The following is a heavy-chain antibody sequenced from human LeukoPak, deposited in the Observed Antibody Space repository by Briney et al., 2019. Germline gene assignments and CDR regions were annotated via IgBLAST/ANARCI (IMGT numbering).Heavy chain of an antibody. J-gene: IGHJ6*03. CDR3: AKARGAATYYYYYMDV. CDR1: GFSFSNYG. V-gene: IGHV3-33*06. CDR2: IWYDGSNK. D-gene: IGHD1-26*01. Sequence: PGRSLRLSCAVSGFSFSNYGMHWVRRAPGKGLEWVALIWYDGSNKYYADSVKGRFTISRDSSKNTLYLQMNTLRAEDTAVYYCAKARGAATYYYYYMDVWGKGTTVTVYS.